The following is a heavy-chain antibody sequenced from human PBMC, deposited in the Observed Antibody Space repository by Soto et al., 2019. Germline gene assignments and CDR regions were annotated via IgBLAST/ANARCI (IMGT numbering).Heavy chain of an antibody. J-gene: IGHJ2*01. CDR1: GGTFSSYA. D-gene: IGHD3-3*01. CDR2: IIPIFGTA. Sequence: QVQLVQSGSELKKPGSSVKVSCKASGGTFSSYAISWVRQAPGQGLEWMGGIIPIFGTANYAQKFQGRVTITADKSTSTAYMELSSLRSEDTAVYYCASDTTIFGRGAVLDWYFDLWGRGTLVTVSS. V-gene: IGHV1-69*06. CDR3: ASDTTIFGRGAVLDWYFDL.